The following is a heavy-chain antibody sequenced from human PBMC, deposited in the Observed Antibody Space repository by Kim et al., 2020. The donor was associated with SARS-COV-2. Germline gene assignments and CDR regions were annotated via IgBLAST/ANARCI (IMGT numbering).Heavy chain of an antibody. D-gene: IGHD1-1*01. CDR3: AKDIGWKWKSDDYYGMDV. CDR1: GFTFSSYG. Sequence: GGSLRLSCAASGFTFSSYGMHWVRQTPGKGLEWVAVTSYDGRNKEYVDSVKGRFSISRDNSKNTLYLQMNSLRAEDTAVYYCAKDIGWKWKSDDYYGMDVWGQGTTVTVSS. CDR2: TSYDGRNK. J-gene: IGHJ6*02. V-gene: IGHV3-30*18.